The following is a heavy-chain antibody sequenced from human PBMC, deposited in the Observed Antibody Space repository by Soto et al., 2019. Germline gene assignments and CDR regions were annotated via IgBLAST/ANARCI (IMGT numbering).Heavy chain of an antibody. V-gene: IGHV1-46*04. CDR1: GYTFTSYY. CDR3: VKGEYYYDSSGYYPFDY. CDR2: INPNGGST. D-gene: IGHD3-22*01. Sequence: ASVKVSCKASGYTFTSYYMHCVRQAPGQGFEWMGIINPNGGSTDYADSVKGRFTISRDNSKNTVYLQMSSLRVEDTAVYYCVKGEYYYDSSGYYPFDYWGQGTLVTVSS. J-gene: IGHJ4*02.